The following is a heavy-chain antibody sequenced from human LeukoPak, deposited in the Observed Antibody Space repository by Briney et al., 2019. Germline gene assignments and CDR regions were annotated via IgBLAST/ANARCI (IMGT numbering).Heavy chain of an antibody. Sequence: GGSLRLSCTVSGFTVSSNSMSWVRQAPGKGLEWVSFIYTTGNTHNSDSVKGRFTISRDSSKNTLYLQMNSLRAEDTAVYYCAELGITMIGGVWGEGTTVTISS. D-gene: IGHD3-10*02. CDR1: GFTVSSNS. CDR2: IYTTGNT. V-gene: IGHV3-53*01. CDR3: AELGITMIGGV. J-gene: IGHJ6*04.